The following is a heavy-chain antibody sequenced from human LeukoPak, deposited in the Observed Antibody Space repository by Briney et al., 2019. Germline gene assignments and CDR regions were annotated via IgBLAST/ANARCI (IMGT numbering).Heavy chain of an antibody. J-gene: IGHJ4*02. V-gene: IGHV4-4*08. CDR1: GGPISSYY. CDR3: ARDPGAYGDYSRFDY. D-gene: IGHD4-17*01. Sequence: SETLSLTCSVSGGPISSYYWSWIRQPPGKGLEWIGYIYYSGSTTPSGTATYNPSLESRVTISVDTSKNQFSLKLRSVIAADAAVYYCARDPGAYGDYSRFDYWGQGTLVTVSS. CDR2: IYYSGSTT.